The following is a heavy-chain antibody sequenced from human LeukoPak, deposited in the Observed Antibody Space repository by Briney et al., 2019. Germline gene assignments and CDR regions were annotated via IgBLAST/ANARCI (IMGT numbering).Heavy chain of an antibody. V-gene: IGHV4-61*03. CDR1: GGSVSSDSHY. J-gene: IGHJ6*02. CDR2: IYNSGSA. Sequence: NSSETLSLTCTVSGGSVSSDSHYWSWIRQPPGKGLEWIGWIYNSGSANYNPSLKSRVTISADTFKNHFSLIVTSLTAADTAVYYCAAAPILRGEGGEHYKYGMDVWGQGTTVIVSS. CDR3: AAAPILRGEGGEHYKYGMDV. D-gene: IGHD2-2*02.